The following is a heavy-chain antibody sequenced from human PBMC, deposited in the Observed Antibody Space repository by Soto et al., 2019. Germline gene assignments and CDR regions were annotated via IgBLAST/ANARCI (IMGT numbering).Heavy chain of an antibody. V-gene: IGHV1-46*04. Sequence: VQSGAEVKKPGASVKVSCKAPKNSFTGHWVHWVRQAPGQGLEWMGVINPGGRTTVYAQRLQGRVTITRYMSTNPPYMEVGSLRSDDTVVYYCAIDHSRNDEGWWLDPWGQGNLVTVSS. CDR3: AIDHSRNDEGWWLDP. D-gene: IGHD1-26*01. CDR1: KNSFTGHW. CDR2: INPGGRTT. J-gene: IGHJ5*02.